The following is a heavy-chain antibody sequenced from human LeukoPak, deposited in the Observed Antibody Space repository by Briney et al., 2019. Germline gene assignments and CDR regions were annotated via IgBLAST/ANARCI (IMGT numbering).Heavy chain of an antibody. D-gene: IGHD2-15*01. CDR2: INPAGGST. CDR1: GYTFTSYY. J-gene: IGHJ4*02. Sequence: ASVKVSCKASGYTFTSYYVHWVRQAPGQGLEWMGIINPAGGSTTYAQKFQGSRLTLTRDTSISTAYMELSRLRSDDTAVYYCARGAGYCSGGSCSKYDYWGQGTLVTVSS. V-gene: IGHV1-46*01. CDR3: ARGAGYCSGGSCSKYDY.